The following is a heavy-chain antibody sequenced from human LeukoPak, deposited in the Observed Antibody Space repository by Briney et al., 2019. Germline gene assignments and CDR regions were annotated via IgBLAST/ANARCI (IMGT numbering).Heavy chain of an antibody. V-gene: IGHV1-24*01. CDR2: SDTGDGER. CDR1: GYSLSEVS. CDR3: ATRPVTIEGGFFQH. J-gene: IGHJ1*01. Sequence: ASVKVSCKVSGYSLSEVSMQWVRQAPGKGLEWMGGSDTGDGERIYARKFQGRVTLTEDTATDTAYMELSSLRSDDTAVYYCATRPVTIEGGFFQHWGQGTLVTVSS. D-gene: IGHD4-17*01.